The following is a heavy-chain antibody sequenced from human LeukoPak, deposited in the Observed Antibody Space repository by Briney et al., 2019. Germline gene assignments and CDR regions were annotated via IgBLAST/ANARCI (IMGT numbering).Heavy chain of an antibody. V-gene: IGHV3-66*01. CDR3: AKTVGASPSRRDAFDI. CDR1: GFTVSSNY. J-gene: IGHJ3*02. Sequence: GGSLRLSCAASGFTVSSNYMSWVRQAPGKGLKWVSVIYSGGSTYYADSVKGRFTISRDNSKNTLYLQMNSLRAEDTAVYYCAKTVGASPSRRDAFDIWGQGTMVTVSS. D-gene: IGHD1-26*01. CDR2: IYSGGST.